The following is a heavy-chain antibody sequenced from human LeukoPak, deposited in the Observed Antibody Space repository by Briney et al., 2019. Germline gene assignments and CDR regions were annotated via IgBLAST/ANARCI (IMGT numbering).Heavy chain of an antibody. J-gene: IGHJ4*02. V-gene: IGHV4-59*08. CDR3: ARQRFLEWYFDY. CDR1: GGSINSYC. CDR2: IYYSGST. D-gene: IGHD3-3*01. Sequence: SETLSLTCTVSGGSINSYCWSWIRQSPGKGLEWIGYIYYSGSTNYNPSLKSRVTMSVDTSKNQFSLKLTSVTAADTAVYYCARQRFLEWYFDYWGQGTLVTVSS.